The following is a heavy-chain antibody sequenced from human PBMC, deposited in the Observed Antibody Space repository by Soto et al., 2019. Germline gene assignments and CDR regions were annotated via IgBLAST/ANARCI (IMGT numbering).Heavy chain of an antibody. Sequence: SVKVSCKASGGTFSRDAISWVRQAPGQGLEWMGGIIPMFGTAKYVQKFQGRLTITADESTTTAYMELRSLRSDDTAVYYCARGVVVVAASQLGWFDPWGQGTLVAVSS. J-gene: IGHJ5*02. V-gene: IGHV1-69*13. CDR1: GGTFSRDA. D-gene: IGHD2-15*01. CDR2: IIPMFGTA. CDR3: ARGVVVVAASQLGWFDP.